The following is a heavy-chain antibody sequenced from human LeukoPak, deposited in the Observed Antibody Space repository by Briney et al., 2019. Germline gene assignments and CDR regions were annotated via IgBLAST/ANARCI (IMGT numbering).Heavy chain of an antibody. J-gene: IGHJ4*02. CDR3: ARGVRNSGSYYVDY. Sequence: SVKVSCKASGGTFTNYAFTWVRQAPGQGLEWMGGIIPVFGTTNYAQKFQGRVTITADESTTTAYMELRSLRSEDTAVYYCARGVRNSGSYYVDYWGQGTPVTASS. CDR2: IIPVFGTT. V-gene: IGHV1-69*13. D-gene: IGHD1-26*01. CDR1: GGTFTNYA.